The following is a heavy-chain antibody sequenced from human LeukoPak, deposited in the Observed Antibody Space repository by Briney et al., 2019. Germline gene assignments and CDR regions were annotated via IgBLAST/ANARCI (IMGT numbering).Heavy chain of an antibody. CDR3: ARTSSLVRATVDY. J-gene: IGHJ4*02. Sequence: GASVKVSCKASGYTFTGYYMHWVRQAPGQGLEWMGWINPNSGGTNYAQKFQGRVTMTRDTSISTAYMELSRLRSDDTAVYYCARTSSLVRATVDYWGQGTLVTVSS. D-gene: IGHD1-26*01. V-gene: IGHV1-2*02. CDR2: INPNSGGT. CDR1: GYTFTGYY.